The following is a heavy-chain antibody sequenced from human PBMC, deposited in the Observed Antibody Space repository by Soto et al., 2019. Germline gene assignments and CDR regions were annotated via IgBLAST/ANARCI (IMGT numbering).Heavy chain of an antibody. CDR1: GFTFSSYV. V-gene: IGHV3-30-3*01. CDR2: ISYDGSNK. D-gene: IGHD3-16*02. J-gene: IGHJ4*02. CDR3: ARDRLRLGELSLIGYFDY. Sequence: PAGSLRLSCAASGFTFSSYVMHWVFQAQGKGLEWVAVISYDGSNKYYADSVKGRFTISRDNSKNTLFLQMSSLRVEDTAVYYCARDRLRLGELSLIGYFDYWGQGTLVTVSS.